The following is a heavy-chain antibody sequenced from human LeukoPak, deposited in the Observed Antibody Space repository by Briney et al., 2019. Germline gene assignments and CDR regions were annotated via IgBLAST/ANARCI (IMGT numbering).Heavy chain of an antibody. V-gene: IGHV3-21*01. CDR2: ISSSSSYI. Sequence: GGSLRLSCAASGFTFSSYSMNWVRQAPGKGLEWVSSISSSSSYIYYADSVTGRFTISRDNAKNSLYLQMNSLRAEDTAVYYCARAVAGHFDYWGQGTLVTVSS. D-gene: IGHD6-19*01. CDR1: GFTFSSYS. CDR3: ARAVAGHFDY. J-gene: IGHJ4*02.